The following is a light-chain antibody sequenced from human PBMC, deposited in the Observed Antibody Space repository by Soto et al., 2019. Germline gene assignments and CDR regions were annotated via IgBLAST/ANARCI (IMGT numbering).Light chain of an antibody. V-gene: IGKV1-39*01. CDR3: QQRET. CDR2: ATS. CDR1: QAIHSY. Sequence: DIQMTQSPSSLSASVEDRVTITCRASQAIHSYLNWYQQKPGKAPNLLIFATSTLQSGVPSRFSGSGSGTDFTLTISSLQPEDFATYYCQQRETFGPGTKVDIK. J-gene: IGKJ3*01.